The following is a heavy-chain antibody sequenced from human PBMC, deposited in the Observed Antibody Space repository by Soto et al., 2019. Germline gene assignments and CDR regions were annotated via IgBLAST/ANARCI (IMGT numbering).Heavy chain of an antibody. CDR1: GGSISSYY. D-gene: IGHD5-12*01. CDR3: ARLRKSSRYDLFDY. CDR2: IYYSGST. V-gene: IGHV4-59*08. J-gene: IGHJ4*02. Sequence: SETLSLTCTVSGGSISSYYWSWIRHPPGKGLEWIGYIYYSGSTNYNPSLKSRVTISVDTSESQFSLKLKYVTAADTAVYYCARLRKSSRYDLFDYWGQGTLVTVSS.